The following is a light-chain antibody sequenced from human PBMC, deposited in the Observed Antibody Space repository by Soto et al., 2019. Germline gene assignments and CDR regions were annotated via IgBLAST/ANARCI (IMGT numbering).Light chain of an antibody. CDR2: EVS. J-gene: IGLJ1*01. CDR3: SSYTTSSTLGV. V-gene: IGLV2-14*01. Sequence: QSALTQPASVSGSPGQSITISCTGTSSDVRGYNYVSWFQQHPGKAPKLMIYEVSNRPSGVSNRFSGSKSGNTASLTISGLQAEDEADYYCSSYTTSSTLGVFGTGTKLTVL. CDR1: SSDVRGYNY.